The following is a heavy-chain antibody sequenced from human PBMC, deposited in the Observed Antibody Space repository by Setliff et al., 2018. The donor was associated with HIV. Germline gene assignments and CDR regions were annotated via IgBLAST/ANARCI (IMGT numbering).Heavy chain of an antibody. J-gene: IGHJ4*02. CDR1: GGSISSSSYY. V-gene: IGHV4-61*05. CDR3: ARHKSQPYYFDY. Sequence: PSETLSLTCTVSGGSISSSSYYWSWIRQPPGKGLEWIGYIYYSGSTNYNPSLKSRVTISVDTSKNQFSLKLSSVTAADTAVYYCARHKSQPYYFDYWGQGTLVTVSS. CDR2: IYYSGST.